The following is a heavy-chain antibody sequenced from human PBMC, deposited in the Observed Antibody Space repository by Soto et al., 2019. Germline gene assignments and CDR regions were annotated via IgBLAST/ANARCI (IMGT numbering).Heavy chain of an antibody. CDR1: GGSISSGGYY. CDR2: VYYSGST. CDR3: AGRIAARPGTYDY. D-gene: IGHD6-6*01. J-gene: IGHJ4*02. Sequence: QVQLQESGPGLVKPSQTLALTCTVSGGSISSGGYYWSWIRQHPGKGLEWIGYVYYSGSTYYNPSLKSRVTISVDTSKNQFSLKLSSVTAADTAVYYCAGRIAARPGTYDYWGQGTLVTVSS. V-gene: IGHV4-31*03.